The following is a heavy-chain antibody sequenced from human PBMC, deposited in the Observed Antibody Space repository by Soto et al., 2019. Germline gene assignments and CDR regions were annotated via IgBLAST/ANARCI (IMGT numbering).Heavy chain of an antibody. Sequence: SETLSLTCTVSSGAINSGDYFWNWIRQPPGKGLEWIGYIYYSGSTYYNPSLQSRVTISIDTSKNQFSLKLSSVTAADTAVYYCVRDQKPRGTTMIRAGMDVWGQGTTVTVSS. J-gene: IGHJ6*02. CDR1: SGAINSGDYF. CDR2: IYYSGST. V-gene: IGHV4-30-4*01. CDR3: VRDQKPRGTTMIRAGMDV. D-gene: IGHD3-10*01.